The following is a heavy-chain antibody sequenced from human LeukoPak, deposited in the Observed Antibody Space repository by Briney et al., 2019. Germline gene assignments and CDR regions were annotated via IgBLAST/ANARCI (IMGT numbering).Heavy chain of an antibody. CDR3: ARAELELPRVIDY. J-gene: IGHJ4*02. CDR1: GFTFSSYS. CDR2: ISSSSSTI. V-gene: IGHV3-48*04. Sequence: GGSLRLSCAASGFTFSSYSMNWVRQAPRKGLEWVSYISSSSSTIYYADSVKGRFTISRDNAKNSLYLQMNSLRAEDTAVYYCARAELELPRVIDYWGQGTLVTVSS. D-gene: IGHD1-7*01.